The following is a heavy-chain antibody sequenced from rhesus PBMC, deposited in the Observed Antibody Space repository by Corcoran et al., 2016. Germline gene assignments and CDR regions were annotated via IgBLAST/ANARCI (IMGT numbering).Heavy chain of an antibody. CDR1: GASISTHY. D-gene: IGHD1-44*01. CDR3: ARGDLIVGCDY. V-gene: IGHV4S2*01. Sequence: QVQPQESGPGLGKPSETLPRTCAASGASISTHYRNWIPPAPGKGLGWIGRIHKGGGSPDYNPSLKTLVTFSVDTSKNQFSLRLTSVTAADTAVYYCARGDLIVGCDYWGQGVLVTVSS. J-gene: IGHJ4*01. CDR2: IHKGGGSP.